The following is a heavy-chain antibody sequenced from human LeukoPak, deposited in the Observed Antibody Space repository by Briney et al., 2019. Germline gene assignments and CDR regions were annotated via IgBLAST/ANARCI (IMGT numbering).Heavy chain of an antibody. CDR1: GFTFSLYG. Sequence: GGSLRLSCAASGFTFSLYGMHWLRQAPGKGLEWVTDIWYEGSNKYYADSAKGRFTISTDNSKSTLYLQMNSLRAEDTAVYNCARASRNYYYYMDVWGKGTTVTVSS. D-gene: IGHD2-2*01. J-gene: IGHJ6*03. CDR2: IWYEGSNK. CDR3: ARASRNYYYYMDV. V-gene: IGHV3-33*01.